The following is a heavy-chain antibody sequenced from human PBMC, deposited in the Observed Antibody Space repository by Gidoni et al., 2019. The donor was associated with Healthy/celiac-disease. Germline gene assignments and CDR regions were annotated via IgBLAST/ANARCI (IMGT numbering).Heavy chain of an antibody. Sequence: QVQLVESGGGVVQPVRSLRLSCAASGFTFSSYGMHWVRQAPGKGLEWVAVISYDGSNKYYADSVKGRFTISRDNSKNTLYLQMNSLRAEDTAVYYCARDHHGASDYWGQGTLVTVSS. J-gene: IGHJ4*02. CDR2: ISYDGSNK. D-gene: IGHD3-10*01. V-gene: IGHV3-30*03. CDR3: ARDHHGASDY. CDR1: GFTFSSYG.